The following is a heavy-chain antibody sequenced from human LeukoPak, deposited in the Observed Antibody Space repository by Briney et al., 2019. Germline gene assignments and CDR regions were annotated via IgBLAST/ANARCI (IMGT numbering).Heavy chain of an antibody. CDR3: ARDISNYEHDH. CDR1: GDTFSSYA. D-gene: IGHD4-11*01. V-gene: IGHV1-69*04. Sequence: ASVKVSCKASGDTFSSYAISWVRQAPGQGLEWMGRIIPMLGTLNYAQKFQGRVTIDADKSTTTIYMELSSLRYEDTAVYYCARDISNYEHDHWGQGTPVSVSP. CDR2: IIPMLGTL. J-gene: IGHJ4*02.